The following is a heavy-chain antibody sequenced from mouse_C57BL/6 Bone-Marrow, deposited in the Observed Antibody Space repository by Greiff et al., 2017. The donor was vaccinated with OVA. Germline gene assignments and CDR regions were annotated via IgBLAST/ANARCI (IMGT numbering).Heavy chain of an antibody. J-gene: IGHJ3*01. V-gene: IGHV7-3*01. CDR2: IRNKANGYTT. Sequence: EVQLQESGGGLVQPGGSLSLSCAASGFTFTDYYMSWVRQPPGKALEWLGFIRNKANGYTTEYSASVKGRFTISRDNSQSILYLQMNALRAEDSATYYCARSLYYPFAYWGQGTLVTVSA. CDR1: GFTFTDYY. D-gene: IGHD1-1*01. CDR3: ARSLYYPFAY.